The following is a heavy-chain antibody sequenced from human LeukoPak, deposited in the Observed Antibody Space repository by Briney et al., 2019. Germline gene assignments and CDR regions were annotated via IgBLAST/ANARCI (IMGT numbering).Heavy chain of an antibody. CDR1: GYSFTSYW. CDR2: IYPGDSDT. J-gene: IGHJ6*02. V-gene: IGHV5-51*01. Sequence: GESLKTSCKGSGYSFTSYWIGWVRQMPGKGLEWMGIIYPGDSDTRYSPSFQGQVTISADKSISTAYLQWSSLKASDTAMYYCARVVVVAATLGHYYYYGMDVWGQGTTVTVSS. D-gene: IGHD2-15*01. CDR3: ARVVVVAATLGHYYYYGMDV.